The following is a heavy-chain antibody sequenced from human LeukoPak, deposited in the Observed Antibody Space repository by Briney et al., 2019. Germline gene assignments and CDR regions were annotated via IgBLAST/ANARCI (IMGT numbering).Heavy chain of an antibody. CDR2: IKQDGSEE. CDR3: ARDHEEYCSGGSCSRFDY. J-gene: IGHJ4*02. V-gene: IGHV3-7*01. CDR1: GVNFSSYW. Sequence: GGSLRLSCAVSGVNFSSYWMSWVRQAPGKGLEWVANIKQDGSEEYYVDSVKGRFTISTDNAKNSLYLQMNSLRAEDTAVYYCARDHEEYCSGGSCSRFDYWGQGTLVTVSS. D-gene: IGHD2-15*01.